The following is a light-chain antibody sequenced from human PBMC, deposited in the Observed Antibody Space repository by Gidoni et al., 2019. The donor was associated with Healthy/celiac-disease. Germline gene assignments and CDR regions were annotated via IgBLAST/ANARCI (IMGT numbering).Light chain of an antibody. CDR3: AAWDDSLNGVV. CDR1: SSNIGNNA. V-gene: IGLV1-36*01. J-gene: IGLJ2*01. Sequence: QSVLTQPPSVSEAPRQRVTISCSGSSSNIGNNAVNWYQKLPGKAPKLLIYYDDLLPSGVSDRFSGSKAGTSASLAISGRQSEDEADYDCAAWDDSLNGVVFGGGTKLTVL. CDR2: YDD.